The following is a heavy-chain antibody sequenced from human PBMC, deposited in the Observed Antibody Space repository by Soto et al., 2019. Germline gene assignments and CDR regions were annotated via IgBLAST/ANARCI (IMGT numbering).Heavy chain of an antibody. CDR3: AFLFGVTAASRGQTEDS. J-gene: IGHJ4*02. CDR1: SGSISSSNW. V-gene: IGHV4-4*02. Sequence: PSENLSLPCAVSSGSISSSNWLSWVRLPPGKGLEWIGEIYHSGSHNYNPPLKSRVTISVDTSKYQFSRKLISWTAADTAVYYCAFLFGVTAASRGQTEDSWGQGILVTVPS. D-gene: IGHD2-2*01. CDR2: IYHSGSH.